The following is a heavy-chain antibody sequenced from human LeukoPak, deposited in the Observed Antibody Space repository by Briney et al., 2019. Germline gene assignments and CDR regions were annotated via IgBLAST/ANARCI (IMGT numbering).Heavy chain of an antibody. V-gene: IGHV3-30*02. J-gene: IGHJ3*02. D-gene: IGHD3-22*01. Sequence: GGSLRLSCVVSGFTLSDYGIHWVRQASGRGLQWVAFIPFDGSHKYYADSVGGRFTISRDNSKNTLYLQMNSLRAEDTAVYYCRAAVTMMVVANDAFDIWGQGTMVTVSS. CDR3: RAAVTMMVVANDAFDI. CDR2: IPFDGSHK. CDR1: GFTLSDYG.